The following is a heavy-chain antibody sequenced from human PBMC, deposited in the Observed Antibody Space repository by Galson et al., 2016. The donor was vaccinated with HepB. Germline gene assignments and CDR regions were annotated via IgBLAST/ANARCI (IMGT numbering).Heavy chain of an antibody. CDR3: VGYSGDFRL. CDR1: GGAFSSHT. J-gene: IGHJ3*01. Sequence: SVKVSCKASGGAFSSHTLNWVRQAPGQGGLEWMGEIDPVTGAPNYAQHLQGRVTVMADESTRTAYMELRGLRSEDTATYYCVGYSGDFRLWGQGTMVTVSS. CDR2: IDPVTGAP. D-gene: IGHD5-12*01. V-gene: IGHV1-69*13.